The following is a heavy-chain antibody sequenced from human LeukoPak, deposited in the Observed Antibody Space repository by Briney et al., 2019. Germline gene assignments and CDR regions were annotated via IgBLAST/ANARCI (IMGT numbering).Heavy chain of an antibody. Sequence: ASVKVSCKASGYTFTSYGISWVRQAPGQGLEWMGWISAYNGNTNYAQKLQGRVTMTTDTSTSTVYMELSSLISDDTAVYYCARVDTVNYYYYMDVWGKGTPVTVSS. CDR3: ARVDTVNYYYYMDV. J-gene: IGHJ6*03. CDR2: ISAYNGNT. D-gene: IGHD3-10*01. CDR1: GYTFTSYG. V-gene: IGHV1-18*01.